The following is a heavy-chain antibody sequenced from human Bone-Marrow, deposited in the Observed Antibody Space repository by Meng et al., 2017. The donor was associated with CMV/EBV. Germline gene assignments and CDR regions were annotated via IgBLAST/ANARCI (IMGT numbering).Heavy chain of an antibody. CDR1: GVSVSTNH. J-gene: IGHJ4*02. CDR3: AMSDSGGRSFES. Sequence: GGSLRLSCAVSGVSVSTNHFNWVRQASGKGLEWVSITYSDGTTQYADSVKGRFTVSRDKSENTLYLHMKSLRGNDTAIYYCAMSDSGGRSFESWGQGTLVTVPS. V-gene: IGHV3-53*01. D-gene: IGHD3-10*01. CDR2: TYSDGTT.